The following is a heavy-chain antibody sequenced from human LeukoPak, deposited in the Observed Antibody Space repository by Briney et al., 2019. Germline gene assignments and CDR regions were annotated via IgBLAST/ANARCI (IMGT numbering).Heavy chain of an antibody. J-gene: IGHJ4*02. CDR2: IIPILGIA. CDR1: GGTFSSYT. D-gene: IGHD3-22*01. Sequence: GASVKVSCKASGGTFSSYTISWVRQDPGQGLEWMGRIIPILGIANYAQKFQGRVTITADKSTSTAYMELSSLRSEDTAVYYCARGDSSGYLDYWGQGTLVTVSS. CDR3: ARGDSSGYLDY. V-gene: IGHV1-69*02.